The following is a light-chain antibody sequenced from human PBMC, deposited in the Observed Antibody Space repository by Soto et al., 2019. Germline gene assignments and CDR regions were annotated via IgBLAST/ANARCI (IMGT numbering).Light chain of an antibody. Sequence: QSVLTQPASVSGSPGQSITISCTGTSSDVGGYNYVSWYQQHPGKPPKLMIYDVSNRPSGISNRLSGSKSGNTASLTIFGLQAEDEADYYCTSYTSSSTVLFGGGTQLTVL. CDR3: TSYTSSSTVL. V-gene: IGLV2-14*01. J-gene: IGLJ3*02. CDR1: SSDVGGYNY. CDR2: DVS.